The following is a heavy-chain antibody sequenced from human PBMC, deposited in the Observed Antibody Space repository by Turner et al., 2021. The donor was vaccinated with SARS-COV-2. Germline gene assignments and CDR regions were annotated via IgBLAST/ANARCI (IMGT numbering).Heavy chain of an antibody. D-gene: IGHD6-25*01. J-gene: IGHJ4*02. CDR3: ATKSGGFDY. CDR2: ISESGFST. V-gene: IGHV3-23*01. CDR1: GFTFSNYA. Sequence: EVQLLESGGDLIQPGGSLRLSCSASGFTFSNYAMGWVRQAPGKGLNWVSSISESGFSTYYADSGKGRFTIARDNTKNTLFLQMNSLRAEDTAVYYCATKSGGFDYWGQGTLVTVSS.